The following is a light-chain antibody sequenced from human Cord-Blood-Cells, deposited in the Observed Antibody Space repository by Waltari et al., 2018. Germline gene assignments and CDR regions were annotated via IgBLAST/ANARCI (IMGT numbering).Light chain of an antibody. CDR1: SSDVGGYNY. Sequence: QSALTQPRAVSGSPGQSVTISCPGTSSDVGGYNYVSWYQQHPGKAPKLMIYDVSKRPSGVPDRFSGSKSGNTASLAISGLQSEDEADYYCAAWDDSLNGVVFGGGTKLTVL. CDR3: AAWDDSLNGVV. V-gene: IGLV2-11*01. J-gene: IGLJ2*01. CDR2: DVS.